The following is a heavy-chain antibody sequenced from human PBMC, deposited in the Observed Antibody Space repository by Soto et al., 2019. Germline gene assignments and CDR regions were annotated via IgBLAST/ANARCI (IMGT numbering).Heavy chain of an antibody. CDR3: TSGSYSGPFDY. J-gene: IGHJ4*02. CDR1: GFIFSSYG. Sequence: QVPLVESGGGVVQPGRSLRLSCAASGFIFSSYGMHWVRQAPGKGLEWVAVIWYDGSNKYYADSVKGRFTISRDNSKNTLYLQMNSLRVEDTAVYYCTSGSYSGPFDYWGQGTLVTVSS. D-gene: IGHD1-26*01. CDR2: IWYDGSNK. V-gene: IGHV3-33*01.